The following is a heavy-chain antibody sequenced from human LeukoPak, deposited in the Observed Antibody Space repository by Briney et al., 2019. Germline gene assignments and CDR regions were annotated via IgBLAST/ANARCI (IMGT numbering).Heavy chain of an antibody. V-gene: IGHV4-30-4*01. CDR3: ARDVLLEY. J-gene: IGHJ4*02. D-gene: IGHD3-10*01. CDR2: IYYSGST. Sequence: PPETLSLTCTVSGGSISSGDYYWSWIRQPPGKGLEWIGHIYYSGSTYYNPSLKSRVTISVDTSKNQFSLKLSSVTAADTAVYYCARDVLLEYWGQGTLVTVSS. CDR1: GGSISSGDYY.